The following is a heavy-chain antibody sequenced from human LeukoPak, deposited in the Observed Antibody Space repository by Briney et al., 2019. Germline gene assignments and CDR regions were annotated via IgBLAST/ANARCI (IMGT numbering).Heavy chain of an antibody. D-gene: IGHD3-22*01. V-gene: IGHV4-59*11. CDR1: GGSISDHY. CDR2: NYHSGRT. J-gene: IGHJ4*02. Sequence: PSETLSLTCTVSGGSISDHYWTWIRQPPGKGLEYIGYNYHSGRTTYNPSLKSRVTISIDTSKNEFSLKLSSVTAADTAVYYCARDMGSSGLDFWGQGTLVTVSS. CDR3: ARDMGSSGLDF.